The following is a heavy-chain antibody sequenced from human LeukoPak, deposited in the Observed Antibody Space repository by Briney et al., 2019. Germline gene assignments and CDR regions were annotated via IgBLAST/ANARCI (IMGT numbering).Heavy chain of an antibody. J-gene: IGHJ2*01. CDR1: GFTFSSYA. V-gene: IGHV3-23*01. Sequence: GGSLRLSCAASGFTFSSYAMSWVRQAPGKGLEWVSAISGSGGSSYYADSVKGRFTISRDNSKNTLYLQMNSLRAEDTAVYYCARDEDSYWYFDLWGRGTLVTVSS. CDR3: ARDEDSYWYFDL. CDR2: ISGSGGSS.